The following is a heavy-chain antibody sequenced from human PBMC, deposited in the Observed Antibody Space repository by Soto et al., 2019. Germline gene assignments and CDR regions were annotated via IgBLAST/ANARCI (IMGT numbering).Heavy chain of an antibody. Sequence: EVQLVESGGGLVKPGGSLRLSCAASGFTFSSYSMNWVRQAPGKGLEWVSSISSSSSYIYYADSVKGRFTISRDNAKNSLYLQMNSLRAEDTAVYYCARDRGTLWFGELVRAFDIWGQGTMVTVSS. D-gene: IGHD3-10*01. CDR3: ARDRGTLWFGELVRAFDI. CDR1: GFTFSSYS. CDR2: ISSSSSYI. V-gene: IGHV3-21*01. J-gene: IGHJ3*02.